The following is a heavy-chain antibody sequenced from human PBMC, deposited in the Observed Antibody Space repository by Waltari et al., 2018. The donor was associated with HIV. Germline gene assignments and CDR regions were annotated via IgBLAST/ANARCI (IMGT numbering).Heavy chain of an antibody. J-gene: IGHJ3*01. CDR3: TSAFYVDAAFDL. Sequence: QVHLVQSGTEVKKPGASVKVSCKVSGYTLSELAVAWVRQTPGKGLEWMGHFDPVHSKTIYAQKYQGRVTLTVDTAADTAYMDLSSLTSDDTALYYCTSAFYVDAAFDLWGQGTMVTVSS. V-gene: IGHV1-24*01. CDR1: GYTLSELA. D-gene: IGHD3-10*02. CDR2: FDPVHSKT.